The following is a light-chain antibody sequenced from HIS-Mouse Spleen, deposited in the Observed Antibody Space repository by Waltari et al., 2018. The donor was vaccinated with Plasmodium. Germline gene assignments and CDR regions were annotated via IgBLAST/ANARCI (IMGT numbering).Light chain of an antibody. CDR3: SSYAGSNNLV. CDR1: SSDVGGYNY. J-gene: IGLJ2*01. V-gene: IGLV2-8*01. Sequence: QSALTQPPSASGSPGQSVTISCTGTSSDVGGYNYVSWYQQHPGKAPKLMIYEVSKGPSGVPVRFSGSKSGNPASLTVSGLQAEDEADYYCSSYAGSNNLVFGGGTKLTVL. CDR2: EVS.